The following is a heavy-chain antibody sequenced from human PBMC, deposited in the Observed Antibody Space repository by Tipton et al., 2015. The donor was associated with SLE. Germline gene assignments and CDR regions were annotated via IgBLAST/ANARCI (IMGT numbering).Heavy chain of an antibody. D-gene: IGHD1/OR15-1a*01. V-gene: IGHV3-23*01. CDR2: ISGGGGST. Sequence: SLRLSCATSGFTFSSYALSWVRRAPGKGLEWVSAISGGGGSTYYADFVKGRFSISIDKSKKTLFLQTNSLRVDDTATYYCAKFEKTTDFYLDSWGQGTLVSVSS. CDR1: GFTFSSYA. J-gene: IGHJ4*02. CDR3: AKFEKTTDFYLDS.